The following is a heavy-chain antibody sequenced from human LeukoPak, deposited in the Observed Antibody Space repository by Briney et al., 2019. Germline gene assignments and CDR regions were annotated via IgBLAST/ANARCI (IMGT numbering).Heavy chain of an antibody. CDR1: GFTFSSYW. J-gene: IGHJ4*02. CDR3: ARDRGGSYSAIDY. Sequence: GGSLRLSCAASGFTFSSYWMTWVRQAPGKGLEWVSFISSSSSTIYYADSVKVRFTISRDNAKNSLYLQMNSLRAEDTAVYYCARDRGGSYSAIDYWGQGTLVTVSS. D-gene: IGHD1-26*01. V-gene: IGHV3-48*04. CDR2: ISSSSSTI.